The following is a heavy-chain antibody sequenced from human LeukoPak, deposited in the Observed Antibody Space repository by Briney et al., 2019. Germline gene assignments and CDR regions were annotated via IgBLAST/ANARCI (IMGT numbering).Heavy chain of an antibody. V-gene: IGHV3-53*01. CDR2: IYSGGTT. CDR1: GFTVSRNY. CDR3: ARDLKAVAGTGD. D-gene: IGHD6-19*01. J-gene: IGHJ4*02. Sequence: GGSLRLSCAASGFTVSRNYMSWVRQAPGKGLEWVSIIYSGGTTYYADSVKGRFTISRDNSKNTLYLQMNSLRAEDTAVYYCARDLKAVAGTGDWGQGTLVTVSS.